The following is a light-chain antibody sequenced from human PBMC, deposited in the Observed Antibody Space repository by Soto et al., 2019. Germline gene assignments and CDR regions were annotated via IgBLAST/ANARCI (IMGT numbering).Light chain of an antibody. CDR2: GAS. CDR3: QQYNNWPPWT. V-gene: IGKV3-15*01. CDR1: QSVSSN. J-gene: IGKJ1*01. Sequence: EIVMTQSPATLSVSPGERASLSCRASQSVSSNLAWYQYTPGQAPRLLIYGASTRATGIPARFSGSGSGTEFTLTISSLQSEDFAVYYCQQYNNWPPWTFG.